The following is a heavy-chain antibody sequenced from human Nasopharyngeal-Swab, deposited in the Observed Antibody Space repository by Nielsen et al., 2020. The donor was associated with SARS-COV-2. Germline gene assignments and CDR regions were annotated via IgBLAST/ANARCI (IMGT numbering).Heavy chain of an antibody. CDR3: ARDELMVYYYGMDV. V-gene: IGHV4-4*02. J-gene: IGHJ6*02. D-gene: IGHD2-8*01. Sequence: VRQAPGKGLEWIGEIYHSGSTNYNPSLKSRVTISVDKSKNQFSLKLSSVTAADTAVYYCARDELMVYYYGMDVWGQGTTVTVSS. CDR2: IYHSGST.